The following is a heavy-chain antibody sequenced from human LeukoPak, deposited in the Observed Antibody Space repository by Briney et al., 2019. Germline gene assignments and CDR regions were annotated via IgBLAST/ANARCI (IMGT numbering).Heavy chain of an antibody. CDR1: GFTFTSYA. V-gene: IGHV3-23*01. Sequence: GAALRLSCAASGFTFTSYAMTWVRQAPGKGLDWVSTISGSGGSTYYADSVRGRFTISRDNSKNTLYLQMNSLRADDTAVYYCAIAPFHVDDYWGQGTLVTVSS. D-gene: IGHD5-12*01. CDR3: AIAPFHVDDY. CDR2: ISGSGGST. J-gene: IGHJ4*02.